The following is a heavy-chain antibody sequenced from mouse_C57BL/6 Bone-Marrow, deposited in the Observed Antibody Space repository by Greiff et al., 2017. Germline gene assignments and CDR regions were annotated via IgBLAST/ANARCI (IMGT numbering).Heavy chain of an antibody. J-gene: IGHJ4*01. Sequence: QVQLQQPGAELVKPGASVKLSCKASGYTFTSYWITWVKQRPGQGLEWIGDIYPGSGSTNYNEKFKSKATLTVATSSSTAYMQLSSLTSEDAAVYYCAREVFLPYYYAMDYWGQGTSVTVSS. V-gene: IGHV1-55*01. CDR3: AREVFLPYYYAMDY. CDR1: GYTFTSYW. CDR2: IYPGSGST. D-gene: IGHD2-1*01.